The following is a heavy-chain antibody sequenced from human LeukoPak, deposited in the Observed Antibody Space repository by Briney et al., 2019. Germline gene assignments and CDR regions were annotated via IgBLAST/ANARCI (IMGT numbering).Heavy chain of an antibody. CDR2: IKQDGSEK. V-gene: IGHV3-7*01. CDR1: GFTFSSYG. Sequence: GGSLRLSCAASGFTFSSYGMHWVRQAPGKGLEWVANIKQDGSEKQYVDSVKGRFTISRDNVKNSLYLQMNSLRVEDTAVYYCARAGRYDYGDYGWNYWGQGTLVTVSS. CDR3: ARAGRYDYGDYGWNY. D-gene: IGHD4-17*01. J-gene: IGHJ4*02.